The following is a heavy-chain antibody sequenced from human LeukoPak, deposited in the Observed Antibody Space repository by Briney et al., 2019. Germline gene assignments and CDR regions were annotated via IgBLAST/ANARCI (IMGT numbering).Heavy chain of an antibody. D-gene: IGHD2-15*01. V-gene: IGHV3-23*01. J-gene: IGHJ4*02. CDR2: ISGSGGST. CDR1: GFTFNTYW. Sequence: GGSLRLSCAASGFTFNTYWLHWVRQAPGEGLEWVSAISGSGGSTYYADSVKGRFTISRDNSKNTLYLQMNSLRAEDTAVYYCAKESTVVTGLGAFDYWGQGTLVTVSS. CDR3: AKESTVVTGLGAFDY.